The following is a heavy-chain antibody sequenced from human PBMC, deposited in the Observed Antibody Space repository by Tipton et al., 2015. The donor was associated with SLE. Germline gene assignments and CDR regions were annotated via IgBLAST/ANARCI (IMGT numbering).Heavy chain of an antibody. CDR2: IYSGGST. D-gene: IGHD1-26*01. CDR3: AKGEVGATLDY. J-gene: IGHJ4*02. Sequence: LSLTCAASGFTFSSYAMSWVRQAPGKGLEWVSVIYSGGSTYYADSVKGRFTISRDNSKNTLYLQMNSLRAEDTAVYYCAKGEVGATLDYWGQGTLVTVSS. CDR1: GFTFSSYA. V-gene: IGHV3-23*03.